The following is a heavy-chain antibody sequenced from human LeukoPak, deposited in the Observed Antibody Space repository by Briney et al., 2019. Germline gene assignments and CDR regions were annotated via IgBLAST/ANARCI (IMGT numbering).Heavy chain of an antibody. CDR1: GGSISSSSYY. D-gene: IGHD2-2*01. CDR2: IYYSGNT. J-gene: IGHJ4*02. V-gene: IGHV4-39*01. CDR3: ARKGYCSSTSCYNFDY. Sequence: SETLSLTCTFSGGSISSSSYYWSWIRQPPGKGLEWIGSIYYSGNTYYNPSLKRRVTISVDTSKNQFSLKLNSVTAADTAVYYCARKGYCSSTSCYNFDYWGQGTLVTVSS.